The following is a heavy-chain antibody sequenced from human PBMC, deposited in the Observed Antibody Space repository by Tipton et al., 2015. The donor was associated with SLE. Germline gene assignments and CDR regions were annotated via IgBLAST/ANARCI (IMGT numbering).Heavy chain of an antibody. CDR1: GGSISSNTYY. J-gene: IGHJ4*02. CDR2: IFYTGNT. V-gene: IGHV4-39*07. CDR3: ARDPYDPWSDYQATFDY. D-gene: IGHD3-3*01. Sequence: LRLSCTVSGGSISSNTYYWAWIRQSPGKGLEWIGNIFYTGNTFYNPSLKSRVTMSVDTSKNQFSLKLTSVTAADTAVYYCARDPYDPWSDYQATFDYWGQGTLVTVSP.